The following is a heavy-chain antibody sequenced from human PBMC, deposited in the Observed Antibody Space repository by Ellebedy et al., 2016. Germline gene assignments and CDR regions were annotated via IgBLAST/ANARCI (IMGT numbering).Heavy chain of an antibody. CDR2: ITPSDGGT. J-gene: IGHJ3*01. V-gene: IGHV1-46*01. CDR3: VRVDGYASSQTL. D-gene: IGHD2-2*01. CDR1: GYTFTRYY. Sequence: ASVKVSXXASGYTFTRYYMHWVRQAPGQGLEWMGTITPSDGGTTFAQRFQDRLTMTRDTSTDTVYMDLRSLISEDTATYYCVRVDGYASSQTLWGQGTAVTVSS.